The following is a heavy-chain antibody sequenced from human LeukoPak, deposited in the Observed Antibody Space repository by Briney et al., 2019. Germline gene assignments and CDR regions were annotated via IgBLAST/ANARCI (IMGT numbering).Heavy chain of an antibody. J-gene: IGHJ4*02. D-gene: IGHD3-10*01. CDR2: TSSDLNVK. V-gene: IGHV3-30-3*01. CDR3: AREGYYGSGSPPSLYFDY. CDR1: GFTFRNYV. Sequence: GGSLRLSCAASGFTFRNYVIHWVRQAPGKGLEWVAVTSSDLNVKLYADSVKGRFTISRDNSRSTLYLQMNSLRPEDTATYYCAREGYYGSGSPPSLYFDYWGQGTLVTVSS.